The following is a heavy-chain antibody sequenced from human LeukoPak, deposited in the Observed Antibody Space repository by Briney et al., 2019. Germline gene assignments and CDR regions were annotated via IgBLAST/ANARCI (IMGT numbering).Heavy chain of an antibody. V-gene: IGHV4-4*07. J-gene: IGHJ4*02. Sequence: SETLSLTCTVPGGSISGYYWSWIRQPAGKGLEWIGRIHISGNTDYNPSLKSRVTMSVDTSKNQFSLKVSSLTAADTAVYYCARVRYPAVGTSFVDYWGQGTLVTVSS. CDR2: IHISGNT. CDR3: ARVRYPAVGTSFVDY. D-gene: IGHD6-13*01. CDR1: GGSISGYY.